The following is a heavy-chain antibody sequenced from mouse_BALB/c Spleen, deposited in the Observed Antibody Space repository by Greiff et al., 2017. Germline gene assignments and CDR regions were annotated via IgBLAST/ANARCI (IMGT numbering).Heavy chain of an antibody. J-gene: IGHJ2*01. V-gene: IGHV1-80*01. CDR2: IYPGDGDT. CDR3: ARLGPYAMDY. D-gene: IGHD6-5*01. Sequence: QVQLKESGAELVRPGSSVKISCKASGYAFSSYWMNWVKQRPGQGLEWIGQIYPGDGDTNYNGKFKGKATLTADKSSSTAYMQLSSLTSEDSAVYFCARLGPYAMDYWGQGTTLTVSS. CDR1: GYAFSSYW.